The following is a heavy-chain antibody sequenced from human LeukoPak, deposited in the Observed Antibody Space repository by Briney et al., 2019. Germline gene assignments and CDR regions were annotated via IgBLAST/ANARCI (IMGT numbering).Heavy chain of an antibody. CDR1: GYTFTSYY. D-gene: IGHD3-9*01. J-gene: IGHJ6*03. V-gene: IGHV1-46*01. CDR3: ARVYPGYDILTGFGLSFYYYYYMDV. CDR2: INPSGGST. Sequence: ASVKVSCKASGYTFTSYYMHWVRQAPGQGLEWMGIINPSGGSTSYAQKFQGRVTMTRDTSTSTVYMELSSLRSDDTAVYYCARVYPGYDILTGFGLSFYYYYYMDVWGKGTTVTVSS.